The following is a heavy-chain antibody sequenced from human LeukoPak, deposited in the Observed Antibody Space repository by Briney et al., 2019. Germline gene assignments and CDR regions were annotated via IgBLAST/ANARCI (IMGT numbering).Heavy chain of an antibody. CDR1: GFTFSSYA. J-gene: IGHJ6*03. CDR3: ARAQGLHMDV. V-gene: IGHV3-23*01. Sequence: GGSLRLSCAASGFTFSSYAMSWVRQAPGKGLEWVSGISGSGGSTYYADSVKGRFTISRDNSKNTLYLQMNSLRAEDTAVYYCARAQGLHMDVWGKGTTVTVSS. CDR2: ISGSGGST.